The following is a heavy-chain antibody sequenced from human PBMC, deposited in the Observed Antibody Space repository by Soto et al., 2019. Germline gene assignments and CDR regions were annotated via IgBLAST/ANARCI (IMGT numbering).Heavy chain of an antibody. D-gene: IGHD2-21*02. CDR2: IIPIFGTA. V-gene: IGHV1-69*01. Sequence: QVQLVQSGAEVKKPGSSVKVSCKACGGTFSSYAISWVRQAPGQGLEWMGGIIPIFGTANYAQKFQGRVTITADESTSTAYMELSSLRSEDTAVYYCARRYCGGDCRAYYYYYYGMDVWGQGTTVTVSS. CDR1: GGTFSSYA. J-gene: IGHJ6*02. CDR3: ARRYCGGDCRAYYYYYYGMDV.